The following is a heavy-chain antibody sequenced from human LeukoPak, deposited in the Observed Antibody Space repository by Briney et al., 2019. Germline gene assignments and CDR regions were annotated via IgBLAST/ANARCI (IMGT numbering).Heavy chain of an antibody. D-gene: IGHD3-10*01. J-gene: IGHJ4*02. CDR3: ARGTRARGGSGTYALNY. V-gene: IGHV5-51*01. Sequence: GESLKISCKASGYTFPTYWIVLVRQMPGKGLECMGIIYPGHSDVRYSPSFQGQVTISADKSISTAYLQWSSLKASDTAIYYCARGTRARGGSGTYALNYWGQGTQVTVSS. CDR2: IYPGHSDV. CDR1: GYTFPTYW.